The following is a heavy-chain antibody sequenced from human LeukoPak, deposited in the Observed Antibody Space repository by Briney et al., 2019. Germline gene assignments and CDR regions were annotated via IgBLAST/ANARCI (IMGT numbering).Heavy chain of an antibody. J-gene: IGHJ4*02. CDR3: ARVMTTVITLSYFDS. Sequence: SETLSLTCTVSGGSISSSSYYWGWIRQPPGKGLEWIGSIYYSGSTYYNPSLKSRVTISVDTSKNQFSLKLSSVTAADTAVYYCARVMTTVITLSYFDSWGQGTLVTVSS. CDR1: GGSISSSSYY. CDR2: IYYSGST. V-gene: IGHV4-39*07. D-gene: IGHD4-23*01.